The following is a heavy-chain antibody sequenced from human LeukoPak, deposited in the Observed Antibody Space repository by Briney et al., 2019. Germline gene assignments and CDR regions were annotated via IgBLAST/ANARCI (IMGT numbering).Heavy chain of an antibody. V-gene: IGHV4-4*07. D-gene: IGHD2-2*01. CDR2: IYTSGST. J-gene: IGHJ6*02. CDR3: ARDKHCSSTSCYRNYYYGMDV. Sequence: MASETLSLTCTVSGVSISSYYWSWVRQPAGKGLEWLGRIYTSGSTNYNPSLKSRVTMSVDTSHNQFSLKLSSVTAADSAVYYSARDKHCSSTSCYRNYYYGMDVWGQGTTVTVSS. CDR1: GVSISSYY.